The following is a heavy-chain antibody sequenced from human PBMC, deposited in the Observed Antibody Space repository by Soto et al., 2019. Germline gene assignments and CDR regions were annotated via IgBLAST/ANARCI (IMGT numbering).Heavy chain of an antibody. CDR3: AREGGSGVYHSRGFDY. Sequence: QVQLVQSGAEVKKPGSSVKVSCKASGGTFSSYSISWVRQAPGQGLEWMGGIIPIFGTANYAQKFQGRVTITADEYAITAYMELSSLGSEETAVYYCAREGGSGVYHSRGFDYWGQGTLVTVSS. CDR1: GGTFSSYS. CDR2: IIPIFGTA. J-gene: IGHJ4*02. D-gene: IGHD3-22*01. V-gene: IGHV1-69*01.